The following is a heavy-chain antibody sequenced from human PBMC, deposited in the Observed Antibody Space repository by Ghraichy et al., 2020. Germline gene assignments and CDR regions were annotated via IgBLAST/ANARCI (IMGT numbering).Heavy chain of an antibody. CDR3: ARGGTQVWLPY. D-gene: IGHD5-18*01. J-gene: IGHJ4*02. Sequence: SETLSLTCTVSGDSISSTTYYGDWIRQPPGKGLEWIGSIFYSGSTYYNPSLKSRVTISIDMSKNQFSLKLTSVTAADTAVYYCARGGTQVWLPYWGQGTLVTVSS. CDR1: GDSISSTTYY. V-gene: IGHV4-39*01. CDR2: IFYSGST.